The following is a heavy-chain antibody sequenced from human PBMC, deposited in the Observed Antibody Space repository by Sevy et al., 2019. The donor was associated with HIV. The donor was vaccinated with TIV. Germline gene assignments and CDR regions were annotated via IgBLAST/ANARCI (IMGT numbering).Heavy chain of an antibody. Sequence: ASVKVSCKASGYTFSSNGITWVRQAPGQGLEGMGWIGLYNGNSNYAQKFRDRVTMTADTSTSTAYMELRSLRSDDTAVYYCARVPSYYYGSATYFDSWGQGSLVTVSS. CDR1: GYTFSSNG. J-gene: IGHJ4*02. CDR3: ARVPSYYYGSATYFDS. V-gene: IGHV1-18*01. D-gene: IGHD3-10*01. CDR2: IGLYNGNS.